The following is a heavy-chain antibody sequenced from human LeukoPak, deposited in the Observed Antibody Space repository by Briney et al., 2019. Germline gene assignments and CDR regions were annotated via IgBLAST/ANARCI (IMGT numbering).Heavy chain of an antibody. J-gene: IGHJ6*03. CDR2: ISDSSTYI. Sequence: GGSLRLTCAASGFTFSSYYMNWVRQAPGKGLEWVSSISDSSTYIYYADSVKGRFTISRDNAKKALYLEMNSLRAEDTAVYYCAKDAVLGYCSSTSCYGPPGGTYYMDVWGKGTTVTVSS. D-gene: IGHD2-2*01. CDR1: GFTFSSYY. CDR3: AKDAVLGYCSSTSCYGPPGGTYYMDV. V-gene: IGHV3-21*01.